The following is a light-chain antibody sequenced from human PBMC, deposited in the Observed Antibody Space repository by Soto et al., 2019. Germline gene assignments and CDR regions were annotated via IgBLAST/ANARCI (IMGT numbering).Light chain of an antibody. CDR1: QSVRSH. CDR3: QQYNDWPRT. V-gene: IGKV3-15*01. Sequence: EVVMTQSPATLSVSPGERATLSCRASQSVRSHLAWYQQKPGQAPSLLIFGASHRATGVPARFSGSESGTEFTLTISSLQSEDVAVYFCQQYNDWPRTFGGGTKVEIK. J-gene: IGKJ4*01. CDR2: GAS.